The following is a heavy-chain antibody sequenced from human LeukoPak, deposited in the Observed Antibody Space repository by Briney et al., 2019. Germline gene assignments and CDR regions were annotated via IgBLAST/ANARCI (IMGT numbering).Heavy chain of an antibody. Sequence: ASVKVSCKASGYTFTCYYMHWVRQAPGQGLEWMGWINPNSGGTNYAQKFQGRVTMTRDTSISTAYMELRRLRSDDTAVYYCARDYGGSYRNWFDPWGQGTLVTVSS. V-gene: IGHV1-2*02. CDR2: INPNSGGT. D-gene: IGHD1-26*01. CDR1: GYTFTCYY. J-gene: IGHJ5*02. CDR3: ARDYGGSYRNWFDP.